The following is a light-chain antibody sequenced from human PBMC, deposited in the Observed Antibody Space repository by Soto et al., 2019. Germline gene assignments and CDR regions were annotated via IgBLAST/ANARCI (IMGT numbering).Light chain of an antibody. Sequence: ILLTQSPATLSLSPGERATLSCIASQSVSSYLAWYQQKPGQAPRLLIYDASNRATGIPARFSGSGSGTDFTLTISSLEPEDFAVYYCQQRSNWPPITFGQGTRLEIK. CDR1: QSVSSY. CDR3: QQRSNWPPIT. J-gene: IGKJ5*01. CDR2: DAS. V-gene: IGKV3-11*01.